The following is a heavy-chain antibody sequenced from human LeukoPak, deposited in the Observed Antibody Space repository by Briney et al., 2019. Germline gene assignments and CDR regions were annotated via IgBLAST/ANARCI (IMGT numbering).Heavy chain of an antibody. CDR3: ARDHPTVTKPNAFDI. J-gene: IGHJ3*02. Sequence: GGSLRLSCAASGFTFSSYWMHWVRQAPGKGLVWVSRINSDGSSTSYADSVKGRFTISRDNAKNTLYLQMNSLRAEDTAVYYCARDHPTVTKPNAFDIWGQGTMVTVSS. CDR1: GFTFSSYW. D-gene: IGHD4-17*01. CDR2: INSDGSST. V-gene: IGHV3-74*01.